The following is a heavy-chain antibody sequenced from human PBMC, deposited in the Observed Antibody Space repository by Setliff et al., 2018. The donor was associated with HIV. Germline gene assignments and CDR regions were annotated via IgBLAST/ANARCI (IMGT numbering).Heavy chain of an antibody. CDR2: IDPNSGDT. D-gene: IGHD2-15*01. CDR3: VKGAGGYYDY. V-gene: IGHV1-2*02. CDR1: GYTFSAHY. Sequence: ASVKVSCKTSGYTFSAHYIHWVRQAPGQGLEWMGWIDPNSGDTNYAKKFQGRVTMARDTSISTAYMELNRLTSDDTALYYCVKGAGGYYDYWSQGALVTVTS. J-gene: IGHJ4*02.